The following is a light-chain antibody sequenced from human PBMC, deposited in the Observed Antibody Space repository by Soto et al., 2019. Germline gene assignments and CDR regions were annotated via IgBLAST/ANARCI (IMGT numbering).Light chain of an antibody. J-gene: IGKJ3*01. CDR1: QYISTY. V-gene: IGKV1-33*01. CDR2: DTS. CDR3: QQYDNLFT. Sequence: DIQMTQSPSSLSASVGDRVTITCQASQYISTYLNWYQHKSGKAPKLLIYDTSNLQAGVPSRFSGSGYGTDFTFTISSLQHEGIGSYYCQQYDNLFTFGPGTKVDIK.